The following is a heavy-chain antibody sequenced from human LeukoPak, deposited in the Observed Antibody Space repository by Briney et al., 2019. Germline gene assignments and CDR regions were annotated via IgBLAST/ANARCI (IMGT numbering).Heavy chain of an antibody. D-gene: IGHD3-10*01. V-gene: IGHV4-39*07. CDR1: GGSISSSSYY. J-gene: IGHJ4*02. CDR2: IYYSGST. CDR3: ARDSGRVVGTPYYFDY. Sequence: SETLSLTCTVSGGSISSSSYYWGWNRQPPGKGLEWIGSIYYSGSTYYNPSLKSRVTISVDTSKNQFSLKLSSVTAADTAVYYCARDSGRVVGTPYYFDYWGQGTLVTVSS.